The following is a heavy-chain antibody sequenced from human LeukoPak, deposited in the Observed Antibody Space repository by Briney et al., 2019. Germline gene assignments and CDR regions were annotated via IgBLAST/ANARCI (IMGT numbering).Heavy chain of an antibody. CDR2: IYYSGST. J-gene: IGHJ5*02. V-gene: IGHV4-59*01. CDR3: ARARGYSDSRWFDP. Sequence: PSETLSLTCAVYGGSFSGYYWSWIRQPPGKGLEWIGYIYYSGSTNYNPSLKSRVTISVDTSKNQFSLKLSSVTAADTAVYYCARARGYSDSRWFDPWGQGTLVTVSS. D-gene: IGHD5-18*01. CDR1: GGSFSGYY.